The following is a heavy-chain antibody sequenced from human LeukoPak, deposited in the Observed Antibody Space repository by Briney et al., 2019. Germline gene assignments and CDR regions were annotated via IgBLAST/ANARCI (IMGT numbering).Heavy chain of an antibody. CDR2: ISSSGSML. CDR3: TRRPYSSSWYYFDY. Sequence: GGSLRLSCAASGFTFSGDAMSWVRQAPGKGLEWVSYISSSGSMLHYADSVEGRFTISRDNAKNSLYLQMSSLRVEDTAVYYCTRRPYSSSWYYFDYWGQGTLVTVSS. CDR1: GFTFSGDA. J-gene: IGHJ4*02. D-gene: IGHD6-13*01. V-gene: IGHV3-11*04.